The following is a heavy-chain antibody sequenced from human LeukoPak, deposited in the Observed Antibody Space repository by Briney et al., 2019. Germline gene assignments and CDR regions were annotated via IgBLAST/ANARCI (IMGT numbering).Heavy chain of an antibody. D-gene: IGHD3-22*01. J-gene: IGHJ4*02. Sequence: GGSLRLSCAASGFTVSSNYMSWVRQAPGKGLEWVSVIYSGGSTYYADSVKGRFTISRGNSKNTLYLQMNSLRAEDTAVYYCAREPYYDSSGYSPDYWGQGTLVTVSS. CDR2: IYSGGST. CDR1: GFTVSSNY. V-gene: IGHV3-53*01. CDR3: AREPYYDSSGYSPDY.